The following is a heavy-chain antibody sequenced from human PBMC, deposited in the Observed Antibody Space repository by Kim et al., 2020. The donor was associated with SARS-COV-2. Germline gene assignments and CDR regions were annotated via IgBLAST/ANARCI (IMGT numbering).Heavy chain of an antibody. Sequence: GESLKISCKASGYTFRNYWITWVRQMPGKGLEWMGRIDPSASHSNYSPSFQGHVTMSVDDSITTAFLQWDSLEASDSAIYYCARFLYSDSHGFDFWGRGT. CDR2: IDPSASHS. D-gene: IGHD5-18*01. J-gene: IGHJ2*01. CDR3: ARFLYSDSHGFDF. V-gene: IGHV5-10-1*01. CDR1: GYTFRNYW.